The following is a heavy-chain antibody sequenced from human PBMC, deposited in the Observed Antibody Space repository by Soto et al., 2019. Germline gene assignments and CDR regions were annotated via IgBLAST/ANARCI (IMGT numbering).Heavy chain of an antibody. V-gene: IGHV1-69*13. CDR2: IIPIFGTA. CDR1: GGTFSSYA. D-gene: IGHD3-22*01. CDR3: ASEYSYYDSSGYPNGIDY. Sequence: SVKVSCKASGGTFSSYAISWVRQAPGQGLEWMGGIIPIFGTANYAQKFQGRVTITADESTSTAYMELSSLRSEDTAVFYCASEYSYYDSSGYPNGIDYWGQGTLVTVSS. J-gene: IGHJ4*02.